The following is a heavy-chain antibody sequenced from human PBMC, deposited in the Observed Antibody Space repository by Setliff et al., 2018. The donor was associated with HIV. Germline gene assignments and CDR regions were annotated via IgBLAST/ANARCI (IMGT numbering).Heavy chain of an antibody. J-gene: IGHJ5*02. CDR3: ATLNFPLNWFDP. CDR2: ISYSGST. Sequence: PSETLSLTCTVSGGSISNYYWAWIRQPPGKGLEWIATISYSGSTHYNLALMSRVTISMDTSRNQFSVKLSSVTAADTAIYYCATLNFPLNWFDPWGQGTPVTVSS. V-gene: IGHV4-39*01. CDR1: GGSISNYY.